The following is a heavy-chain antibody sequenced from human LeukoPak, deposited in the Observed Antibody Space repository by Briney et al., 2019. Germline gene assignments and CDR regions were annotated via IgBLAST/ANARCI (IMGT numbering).Heavy chain of an antibody. CDR3: ARDGIVGVTAFDY. Sequence: GGSLRLSCAASGFTFSSYWMTWVRQAPGKGLEWVAHIKQDGSEKYYVDSVKGRFTISRDNAKNSLSLQMNSLRAEDTAVYCCARDGIVGVTAFDYWGQGTLVSVSS. CDR2: IKQDGSEK. J-gene: IGHJ4*02. D-gene: IGHD1-26*01. CDR1: GFTFSSYW. V-gene: IGHV3-7*01.